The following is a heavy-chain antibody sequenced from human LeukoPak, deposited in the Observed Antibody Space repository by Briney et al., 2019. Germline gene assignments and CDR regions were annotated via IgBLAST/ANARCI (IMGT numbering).Heavy chain of an antibody. CDR2: INPNSGGT. J-gene: IGHJ4*02. Sequence: ASVKVPCKASGYTFTGYYMHWVRQAPGQGLEWMGWINPNSGGTNYAQKFQGRVTMTRDTSISTAYMELSRLRSDDTAVYYCAKGGATDPLYYFDYWGQGTLVTVSS. CDR3: AKGGATDPLYYFDY. CDR1: GYTFTGYY. D-gene: IGHD1-26*01. V-gene: IGHV1-2*02.